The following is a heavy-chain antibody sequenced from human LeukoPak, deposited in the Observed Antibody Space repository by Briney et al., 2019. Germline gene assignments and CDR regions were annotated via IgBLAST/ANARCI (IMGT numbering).Heavy chain of an antibody. CDR2: IKQDGSQK. J-gene: IGHJ3*02. Sequence: GGTLALSCTASGFTFSSYWMSWVRQAPGKELEWVATIKQDGSQKEYVESVQGRFTISRDNAKNSLYLHMNRLRAEDTAVYYCARDPTVTNFHDAFDIWGQGTLVTVSS. CDR1: GFTFSSYW. CDR3: ARDPTVTNFHDAFDI. V-gene: IGHV3-7*05. D-gene: IGHD4-17*01.